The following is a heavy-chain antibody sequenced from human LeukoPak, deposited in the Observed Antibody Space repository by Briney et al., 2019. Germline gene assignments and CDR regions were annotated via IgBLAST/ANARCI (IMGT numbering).Heavy chain of an antibody. Sequence: SETLSLTCAVYGGSFSGYYWSWIRQPPGKGLEWIGEINHSGSTNYNPSLKSRVTISVDTSKNQFSLKLSSVTAADTAVYYCARGHPRSTYYYDSSGRGDYWGKGTLVTVSS. CDR2: INHSGST. CDR1: GGSFSGYY. D-gene: IGHD3-22*01. J-gene: IGHJ4*02. V-gene: IGHV4-34*01. CDR3: ARGHPRSTYYYDSSGRGDY.